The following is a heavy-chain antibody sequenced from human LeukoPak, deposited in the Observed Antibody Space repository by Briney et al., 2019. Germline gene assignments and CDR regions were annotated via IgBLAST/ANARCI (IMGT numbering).Heavy chain of an antibody. V-gene: IGHV3-7*03. D-gene: IGHD2-15*01. J-gene: IGHJ4*02. CDR1: GFTFRSYW. Sequence: GGSLRLSCAASGFTFRSYWMSWVRQAPGKGLEWVANIKQDGSEKYYVDSVKARFNISRDNAKSSLYLQMISLRAEDTAVYYGARYGACSGGSCYSPYFDWWGQGTLGTVSA. CDR2: IKQDGSEK. CDR3: ARYGACSGGSCYSPYFDW.